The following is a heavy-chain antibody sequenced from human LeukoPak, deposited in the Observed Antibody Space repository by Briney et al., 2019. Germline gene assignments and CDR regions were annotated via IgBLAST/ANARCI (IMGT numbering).Heavy chain of an antibody. CDR3: ARAHDSSGYDWFDP. V-gene: IGHV4-59*01. CDR1: GGSISSYY. D-gene: IGHD3-22*01. Sequence: SETLSLTCTVSGGSISSYYWSWIRQPPGKGLEWIGYIYYSGSTNYNPSLKSRVTISVDTSKNQFSLKLSSVTAADTAAYYCARAHDSSGYDWFDPWGQGTLVTVSS. J-gene: IGHJ5*02. CDR2: IYYSGST.